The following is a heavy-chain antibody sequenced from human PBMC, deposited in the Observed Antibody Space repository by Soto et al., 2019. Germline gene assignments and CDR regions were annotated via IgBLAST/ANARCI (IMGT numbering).Heavy chain of an antibody. CDR1: GFTFSSYA. CDR3: ARSRGYSSSWIYFDY. J-gene: IGHJ4*02. V-gene: IGHV3-30-3*01. CDR2: ISYDGSNK. Sequence: LRLSCAASGFTFSSYAMHWVRQAPGKGLEWVAVISYDGSNKYYADPVKGRFTISRDNSKNTLYLQMNSLRAEDTAVYYCARSRGYSSSWIYFDYWGQGTLVTVSS. D-gene: IGHD6-13*01.